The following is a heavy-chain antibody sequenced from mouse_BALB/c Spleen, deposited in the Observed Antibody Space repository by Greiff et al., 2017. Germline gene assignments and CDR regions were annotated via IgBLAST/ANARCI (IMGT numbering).Heavy chain of an antibody. CDR1: GFTFSSYA. J-gene: IGHJ3*01. CDR2: ISSGGST. D-gene: IGHD1-1*01. Sequence: EVQRVESGGGLVKPGGSLKLSCAASGFTFSSYAMSWVRQTPEKRLEWVASISSGGSTYYPDSVKGRFTISRDNARNILYLQMSSLRSEDTAMYYCARKDYYGSSYVAYWGQGTLVTVSA. V-gene: IGHV5-6-5*01. CDR3: ARKDYYGSSYVAY.